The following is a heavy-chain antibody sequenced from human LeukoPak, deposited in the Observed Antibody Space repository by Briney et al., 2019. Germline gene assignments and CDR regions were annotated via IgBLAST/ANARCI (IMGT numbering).Heavy chain of an antibody. Sequence: KPSETLSLTCAVSGGSFSAYYWSWIRQPPGQGLEWIGEINHSGSTNYKASLKSRVTISVDTSKKQFSLKLSSVTDADTAVYYCANLVRDYWGQGTLVTVSS. CDR1: GGSFSAYY. CDR3: ANLVRDY. CDR2: INHSGST. D-gene: IGHD3-10*01. J-gene: IGHJ4*02. V-gene: IGHV4-34*01.